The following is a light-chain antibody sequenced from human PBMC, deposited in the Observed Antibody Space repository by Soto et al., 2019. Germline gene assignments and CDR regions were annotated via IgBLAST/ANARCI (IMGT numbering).Light chain of an antibody. Sequence: DIQMTQSPSTLSVSVGDRVTITCRASQSIGTWLAWYQQKPGKAPKLLIYEAYSLDTGVPSRFSGSGSGTEFTLTISSLQPDDFATYFCQQYNSYNTFGQGTKLEIE. CDR3: QQYNSYNT. CDR2: EAY. V-gene: IGKV1-5*03. J-gene: IGKJ2*01. CDR1: QSIGTW.